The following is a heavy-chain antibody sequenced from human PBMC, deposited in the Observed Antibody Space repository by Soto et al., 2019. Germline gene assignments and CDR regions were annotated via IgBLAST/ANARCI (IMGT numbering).Heavy chain of an antibody. D-gene: IGHD3-16*01. Sequence: PSETLSLTCTVSGDSIGSADYYWNWIRQHPGKGLEWIGYIYYTGSTHYTPSLKSRLNISVDTSKNQFSLKLSTVNAADTAVYYCARQGRNYGAFDIWGQGTMVTVSS. CDR2: IYYTGST. CDR3: ARQGRNYGAFDI. J-gene: IGHJ3*02. V-gene: IGHV4-31*03. CDR1: GDSIGSADYY.